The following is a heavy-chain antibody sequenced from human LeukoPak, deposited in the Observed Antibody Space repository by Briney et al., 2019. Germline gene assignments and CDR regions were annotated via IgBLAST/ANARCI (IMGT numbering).Heavy chain of an antibody. V-gene: IGHV4-39*07. CDR1: GGSISSSSYY. J-gene: IGHJ4*02. CDR2: IYYSGST. CDR3: ARDHWVAVAGQGGFDY. Sequence: PSETLSLTCTVSGGSISSSSYYWGWIRQPPGKGLEWIGSIYYSGSTYYNPSLKSRVTISVDTSKNQFSLKLSSVTAADTAVYYCARDHWVAVAGQGGFDYWGQGTLVTVSS. D-gene: IGHD6-19*01.